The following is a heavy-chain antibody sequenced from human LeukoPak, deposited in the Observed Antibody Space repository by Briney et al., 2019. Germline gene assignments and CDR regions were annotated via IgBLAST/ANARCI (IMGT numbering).Heavy chain of an antibody. J-gene: IGHJ6*02. V-gene: IGHV3-7*03. CDR1: GFTFSTYW. CDR3: AKDLSLGYSFERVYYYYGMDV. D-gene: IGHD5-18*01. CDR2: IKQDGSDK. Sequence: PGGSLRLSCAASGFTFSTYWMSWVRQAPGKGLEWVANIKQDGSDKYYVDFVKGRFTISRDNSKNTLYLQMNSLRAEDTAVYYCAKDLSLGYSFERVYYYYGMDVWGQGTTVTVSS.